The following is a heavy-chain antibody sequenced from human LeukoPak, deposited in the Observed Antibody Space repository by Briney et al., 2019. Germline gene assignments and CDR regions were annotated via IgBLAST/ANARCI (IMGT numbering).Heavy chain of an antibody. CDR3: AGLSVSMFGVVRNWFDP. CDR1: GGSLSGYY. V-gene: IGHV4-34*01. D-gene: IGHD3-3*01. Sequence: SETLSLTCAVYGGSLSGYYWSWIRQPPGKGLEWIGEINHWGTTKYSPFLMSRVAISLDTSNNQFSLRMNSVTAADTAVYYCAGLSVSMFGVVRNWFDPWGQGTLVTVSS. J-gene: IGHJ5*02. CDR2: INHWGTT.